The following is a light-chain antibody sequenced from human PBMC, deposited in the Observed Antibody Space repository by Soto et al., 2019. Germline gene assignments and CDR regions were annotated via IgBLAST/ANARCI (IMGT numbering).Light chain of an antibody. V-gene: IGKV3-15*01. Sequence: EIMMTPSPATLSVSPGERATLSCRASQSVSSSLAWYQQKPGQAPRILIYGASTRATGIPARFSGSGSGTEFTLTINSLQSTDFAVYYCQQYNNWWTFGQGTNV. J-gene: IGKJ1*01. CDR1: QSVSSS. CDR3: QQYNNWWT. CDR2: GAS.